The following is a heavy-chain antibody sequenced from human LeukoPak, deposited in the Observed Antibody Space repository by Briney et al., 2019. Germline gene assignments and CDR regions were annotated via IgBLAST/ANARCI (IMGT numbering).Heavy chain of an antibody. CDR1: GLILISYW. CDR2: INSDGSST. Sequence: GGSLRLSCAASGLILISYWMHWVRHAPGKGLVWVSRINSDGSSTSYADSVKGQFTISRDNAKNTLYLQMNSLRAEDTAVYYCAIGLRNDMDVWGQGTTVTVSS. V-gene: IGHV3-74*01. J-gene: IGHJ6*02. CDR3: AIGLRNDMDV.